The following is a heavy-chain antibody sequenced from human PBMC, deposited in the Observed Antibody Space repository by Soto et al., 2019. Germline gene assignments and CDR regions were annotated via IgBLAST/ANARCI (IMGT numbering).Heavy chain of an antibody. CDR1: GFSFTNAW. D-gene: IGHD3-22*01. CDR2: IKSRTDGGTT. CDR3: ATEFYSNGYNY. V-gene: IGHV3-15*01. J-gene: IGHJ4*02. Sequence: EVPLVESGGGLAKPGGSLRLSCVGSGFSFTNAWMTWVRQAPGKGLEWVGHIKSRTDGGTTDYAAPVKGRFTISRDDSKNTLYLQMNSLKTEDTAVYYCATEFYSNGYNYWGQGTLVTVSS.